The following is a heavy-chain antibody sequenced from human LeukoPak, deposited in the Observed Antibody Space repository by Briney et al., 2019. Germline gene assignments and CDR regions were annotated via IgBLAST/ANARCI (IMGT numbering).Heavy chain of an antibody. CDR2: INPNSGDT. J-gene: IGHJ5*02. Sequence: ASVKVSCKASGYTFTDYYVYWVRQAPGQGLEWMGWINPNSGDTNYAQKFQGRVTMTRDTSISTAYMDLSSLRSDDTAMYYCAKMWSTATSSWNWFDPWGQGTLVTVSS. D-gene: IGHD4-11*01. CDR3: AKMWSTATSSWNWFDP. V-gene: IGHV1-2*02. CDR1: GYTFTDYY.